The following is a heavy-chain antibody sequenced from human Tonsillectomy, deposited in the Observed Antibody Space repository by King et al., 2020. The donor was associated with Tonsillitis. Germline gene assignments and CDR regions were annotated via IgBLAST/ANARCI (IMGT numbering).Heavy chain of an antibody. J-gene: IGHJ6*02. CDR3: ARPQSNGLVGALNPLNV. CDR1: GFTFSGYW. D-gene: IGHD1-26*01. V-gene: IGHV3-74*01. CDR2: ISTDGSST. Sequence: VQLVESGGGLVQPGGSLRISCAASGFTFSGYWMHWVRQVAGKGPVWVSRISTDGSSTDYAESVRGRFTISRDNAKNTLYLQMNSLTTADTAVYYCARPQSNGLVGALNPLNVWGQGTTVTVSS.